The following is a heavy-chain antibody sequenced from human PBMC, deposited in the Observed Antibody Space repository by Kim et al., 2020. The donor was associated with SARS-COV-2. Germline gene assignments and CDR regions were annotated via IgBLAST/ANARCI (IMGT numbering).Heavy chain of an antibody. Sequence: GESLKISCEGSGYTFTNYWIGWVRQMPGKGLEWMGITFPGGSDTRYNPSFQGQVTVSVDKSINTAYLRWTSLKASDTAIYYCARRGSGNFDYFDYWGQGTLGTVSS. CDR3: ARRGSGNFDYFDY. CDR2: TFPGGSDT. CDR1: GYTFTNYW. D-gene: IGHD1-26*01. V-gene: IGHV5-51*01. J-gene: IGHJ4*02.